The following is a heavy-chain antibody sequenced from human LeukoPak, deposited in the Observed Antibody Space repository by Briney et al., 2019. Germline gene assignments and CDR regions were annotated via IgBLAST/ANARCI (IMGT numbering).Heavy chain of an antibody. CDR3: ILVETDKFYFDC. V-gene: IGHV3-66*01. J-gene: IGHJ4*02. Sequence: GGSLRLSCAASGFTVSNNYMSWVRQAPGKGMEWVSIIYSTDSTYYADSVKGRFTISRDNSKNTLYLQMNSLRAEDTAVYYCILVETDKFYFDCWGQGTLVTVSS. D-gene: IGHD2-21*02. CDR2: IYSTDST. CDR1: GFTVSNNY.